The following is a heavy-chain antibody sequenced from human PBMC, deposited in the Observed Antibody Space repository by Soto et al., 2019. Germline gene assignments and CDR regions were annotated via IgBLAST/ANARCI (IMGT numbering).Heavy chain of an antibody. J-gene: IGHJ5*02. V-gene: IGHV4-34*01. D-gene: IGHD6-13*01. CDR2: INHSGST. CDR1: GGSFSGYY. Sequence: SETLSLTCAVYGGSFSGYYWSWIRQPPGKGLEWIGEINHSGSTNYNPSLKSRVTISVDTSKNQFSLKLSSVTAADTAVYYCARGTGYSSSWYWFDPWGQGTLVTVSS. CDR3: ARGTGYSSSWYWFDP.